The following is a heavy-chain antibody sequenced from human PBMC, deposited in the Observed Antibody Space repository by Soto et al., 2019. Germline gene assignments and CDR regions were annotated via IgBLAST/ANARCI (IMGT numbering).Heavy chain of an antibody. CDR2: ISAYNGNT. CDR3: ARDSHTGYYSGMNV. CDR1: GYTFTSYG. J-gene: IGHJ6*02. Sequence: ASVKVSCKASGYTFTSYGISWVRQAPGHGLEWMGWISAYNGNTDYAQKLQGRVTMTTDTSTSTAYMELRSLRSDDTAVYYWARDSHTGYYSGMNVWGQGTTVTVTS. V-gene: IGHV1-18*01.